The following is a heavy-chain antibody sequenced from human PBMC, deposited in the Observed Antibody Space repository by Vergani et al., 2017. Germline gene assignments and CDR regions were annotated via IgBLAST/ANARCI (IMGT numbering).Heavy chain of an antibody. CDR2: LYYSGIT. D-gene: IGHD5-12*01. Sequence: QLQLQESGPGLVKPSETLSLTCTVSGGSISSSSYYWGWIRQPPGKGLEWIGSLYYSGITYYNPSLKSRVTISVDTSKNQFSLKLSSVTAADTAVYYCARGLTSIAAPNWFGPWGQGTLVTVSS. J-gene: IGHJ5*02. V-gene: IGHV4-39*07. CDR3: ARGLTSIAAPNWFGP. CDR1: GGSISSSSYY.